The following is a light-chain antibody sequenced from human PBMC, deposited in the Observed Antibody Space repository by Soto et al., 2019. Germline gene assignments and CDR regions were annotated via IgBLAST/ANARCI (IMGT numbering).Light chain of an antibody. J-gene: IGKJ3*01. Sequence: EIVLTQSPGTLSLSPGERATLSTPASQSVSSSYLAWYQQKPGQAPRLLIYGASSRATGIPDRFSGSGSGTDFTLTISRLEPEDFAVYYCQQYGSSPFTFGPGTKVDIK. V-gene: IGKV3-20*01. CDR3: QQYGSSPFT. CDR1: QSVSSSY. CDR2: GAS.